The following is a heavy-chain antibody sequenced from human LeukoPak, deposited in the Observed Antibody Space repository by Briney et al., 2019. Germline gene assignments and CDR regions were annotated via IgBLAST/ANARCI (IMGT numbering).Heavy chain of an antibody. CDR2: INWNGVST. D-gene: IGHD4-11*01. J-gene: IGHJ6*03. CDR1: GFTFDDYG. CDR3: ARALSNYVDYHYYYYMDV. Sequence: GGSLRLSCAASGFTFDDYGMSWVRQAPGKGLEWVSGINWNGVSTSYVDSVKGRFTISRDNAKNSLYLQMNSLRAENTALYYCARALSNYVDYHYYYYMDVWGKGTTVTVSS. V-gene: IGHV3-20*04.